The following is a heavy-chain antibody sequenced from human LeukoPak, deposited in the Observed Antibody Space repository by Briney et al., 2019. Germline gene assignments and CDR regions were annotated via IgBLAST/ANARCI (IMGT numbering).Heavy chain of an antibody. J-gene: IGHJ5*02. CDR3: ARGVVVDLFDP. V-gene: IGHV4-34*01. CDR1: GGSFSGYY. D-gene: IGHD2-15*01. Sequence: SETLSLTCAVYGGSFSGYYWSWIRQPPGKGLEWIGEINHSGSTNYNPSLKSRVTISVDTSKNQFSLKLSSVTAADTAVYYCARGVVVDLFDPRGQGILVTVSS. CDR2: INHSGST.